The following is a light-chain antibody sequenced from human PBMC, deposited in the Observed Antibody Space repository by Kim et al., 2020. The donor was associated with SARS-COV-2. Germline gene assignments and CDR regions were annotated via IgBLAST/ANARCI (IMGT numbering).Light chain of an antibody. CDR2: KAS. J-gene: IGKJ1*01. CDR3: QQYKSYWT. Sequence: DIQMTQSPSSLSASVGDRVTITCRASQSIGNGLAWYQQKPWKAPKLLIYKASSLESGVPSRFSGSGSGTEFTLTISSLQPDDFATYYCQQYKSYWTFGQGTKVDIK. V-gene: IGKV1-5*03. CDR1: QSIGNG.